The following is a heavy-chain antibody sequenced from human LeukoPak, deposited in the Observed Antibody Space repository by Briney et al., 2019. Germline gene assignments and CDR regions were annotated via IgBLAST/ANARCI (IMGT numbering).Heavy chain of an antibody. Sequence: PGGSLRLSCAASGFTFDDYGMSWVRQAPGKGLEWVSGINWNGGSTGYADSVKGRFTISKDNAKNSLYLQMNSLRAEETALYYCARAPVNAAAGNDYWGQGTLVTVSS. J-gene: IGHJ4*02. CDR3: ARAPVNAAAGNDY. CDR2: INWNGGST. CDR1: GFTFDDYG. D-gene: IGHD6-13*01. V-gene: IGHV3-20*04.